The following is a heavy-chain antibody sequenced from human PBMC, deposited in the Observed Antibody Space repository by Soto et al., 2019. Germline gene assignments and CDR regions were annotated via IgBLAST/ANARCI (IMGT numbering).Heavy chain of an antibody. V-gene: IGHV4-59*01. CDR2: IYYGGST. J-gene: IGHJ5*02. CDR1: GGSISSYY. D-gene: IGHD6-6*01. CDR3: ARARGRQLVPEIYWFDP. Sequence: KTSETLSLTCTVSGGSISSYYWSWIRQPPGKGLEWIGYIYYGGSTNYNPSLKSRVTISVDTSKNQFSLKLSSVTAADTAVYYCARARGRQLVPEIYWFDPWGQGTLVTVSS.